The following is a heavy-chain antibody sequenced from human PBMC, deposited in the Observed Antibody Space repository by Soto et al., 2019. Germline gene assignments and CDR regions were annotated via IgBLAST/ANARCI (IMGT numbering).Heavy chain of an antibody. CDR2: ISSGSKTI. J-gene: IGHJ4*02. CDR1: GFTFSGYS. CDR3: AREDILGARSFDY. V-gene: IGHV3-48*02. Sequence: GGSLRLSCAASGFTFSGYSVNWVRQAPGKGLEWVSYISSGSKTIYYADSVKGRFTVSRDNARNSQYLQMSSLRDEDTAVYYCAREDILGARSFDYWGQGTLVTVSS. D-gene: IGHD1-26*01.